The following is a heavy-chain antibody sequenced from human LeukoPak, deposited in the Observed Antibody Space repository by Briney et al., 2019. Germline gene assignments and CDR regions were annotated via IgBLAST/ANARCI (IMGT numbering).Heavy chain of an antibody. CDR3: ARHFDF. V-gene: IGHV4-39*01. CDR2: ISYSGST. J-gene: IGHJ4*02. Sequence: SETLSLTCTVSGDSISSSGSYWGWIRQPPGKGLEWIGTISYSGSTYYNPSLESRVTISVDTSKNQFSLKLNSMTAADTAVYYCARHFDFWGQGTLVTVSS. CDR1: GDSISSSGSY.